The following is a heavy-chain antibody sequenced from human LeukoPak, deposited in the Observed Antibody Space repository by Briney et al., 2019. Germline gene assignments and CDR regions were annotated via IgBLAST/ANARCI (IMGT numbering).Heavy chain of an antibody. J-gene: IGHJ4*02. D-gene: IGHD3-22*01. CDR3: ARLYDGSAYHADHFDY. Sequence: GGSLRLSCAASKFTFSEYGMNWVRQAPGKGLEWVSSISSSSSYIYYADSVKGRFTISRDNAKNSLYLQMNSLRAEDTAVYYCARLYDGSAYHADHFDYWGQGTLVIVSS. V-gene: IGHV3-21*01. CDR1: KFTFSEYG. CDR2: ISSSSSYI.